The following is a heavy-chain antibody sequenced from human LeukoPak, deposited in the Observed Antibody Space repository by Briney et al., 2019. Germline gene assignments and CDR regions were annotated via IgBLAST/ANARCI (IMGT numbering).Heavy chain of an antibody. CDR2: INHSGST. D-gene: IGHD6-13*01. J-gene: IGHJ4*02. Sequence: PSETLSLTCAVYGGSFSGYYWSWIRQPPGKGLEWIGEINHSGSTNYNPSLKSRVTISVDTSKNQFSLKLSSVTAADTAVYYCARHDKYSSSWSTPYFDYWGQGTLVTVSS. CDR1: GGSFSGYY. CDR3: ARHDKYSSSWSTPYFDY. V-gene: IGHV4-34*01.